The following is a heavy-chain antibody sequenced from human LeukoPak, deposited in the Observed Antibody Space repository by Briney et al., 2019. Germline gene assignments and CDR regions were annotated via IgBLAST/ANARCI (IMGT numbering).Heavy chain of an antibody. CDR1: GFTFSSYW. D-gene: IGHD3-3*01. CDR2: IKQDGSEK. CDR3: ALSYLLEWLSYGMDV. V-gene: IGHV3-7*01. J-gene: IGHJ6*02. Sequence: SGGSLRLSCAASGFTFSSYWMSWVRQAPGKGLEWVANIKQDGSEKYYVDSVKGRFTISRDNAKNSLYLQMNSLRAEDTAVYYCALSYLLEWLSYGMDVWGQGTTVTVSS.